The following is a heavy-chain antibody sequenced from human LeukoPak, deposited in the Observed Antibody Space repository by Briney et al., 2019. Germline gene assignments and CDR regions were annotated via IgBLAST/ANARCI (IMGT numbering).Heavy chain of an antibody. CDR3: ARDDRDGYNYYFDY. CDR1: GFTFSSYS. V-gene: IGHV3-21*01. D-gene: IGHD5-24*01. Sequence: GGSLRLSCAASGFTFSSYSMNWVRQAPGKGLEWVSSISSSSSYIYYADSVKGRFTISRDNAKNSLYLQMNSLRAEDTAEYYCARDDRDGYNYYFDYWGQGTLVTVSS. J-gene: IGHJ4*02. CDR2: ISSSSSYI.